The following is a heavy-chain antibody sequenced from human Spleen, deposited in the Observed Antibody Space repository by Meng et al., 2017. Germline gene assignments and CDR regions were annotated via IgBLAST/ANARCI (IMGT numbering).Heavy chain of an antibody. CDR1: GGTFSDSA. V-gene: IGHV1-69*14. D-gene: IGHD4-17*01. CDR3: TAGGYGDQYYFDY. J-gene: IGHJ4*02. Sequence: QGQLGQSGVEVKKPGSSVKVSCKASGGTFSDSAINWVRQAPGQGLEWMGGVIPIFVTANYAQKFQGRVTIIADRSTSTAYMELSSLKSEDTAVYYCTAGGYGDQYYFDYWGQGTLVTVSS. CDR2: VIPIFVTA.